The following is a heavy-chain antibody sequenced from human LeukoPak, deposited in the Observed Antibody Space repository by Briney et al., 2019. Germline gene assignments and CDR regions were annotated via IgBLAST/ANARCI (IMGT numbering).Heavy chain of an antibody. D-gene: IGHD1-26*01. CDR3: AREGSGSYPQVDY. CDR2: TRNKANSYTT. CDR1: GFTFSDHY. V-gene: IGHV3-72*01. J-gene: IGHJ4*02. Sequence: PGGSLRLSCAASGFTFSDHYMDWVRQAPGKGLEWVGRTRNKANSYTTEYAASVKGRFTISRDDSKNSLYLQMNSLKTEDTAVYYCAREGSGSYPQVDYWGQGTLVLVSS.